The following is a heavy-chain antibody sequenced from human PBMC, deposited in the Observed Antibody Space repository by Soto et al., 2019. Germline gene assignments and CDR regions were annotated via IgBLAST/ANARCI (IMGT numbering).Heavy chain of an antibody. D-gene: IGHD4-17*01. J-gene: IGHJ4*02. Sequence: GGSLRLSCAASGFTFSNAWMSWVRQAPGKGLEWVGRIKSKTDGGTTDYAAPVKGRFTISRDDSKNTLYLQMNGLKTEDTALYYCTTDFTVTTSFDYWGQGTLVTVSS. V-gene: IGHV3-15*01. CDR3: TTDFTVTTSFDY. CDR1: GFTFSNAW. CDR2: IKSKTDGGTT.